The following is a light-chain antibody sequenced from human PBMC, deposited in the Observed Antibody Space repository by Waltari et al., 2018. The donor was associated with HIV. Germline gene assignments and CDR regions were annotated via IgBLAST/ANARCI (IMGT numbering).Light chain of an antibody. CDR3: ASHAGSKDV. CDR1: SSDVGAYNY. CDR2: DVT. Sequence: QSALTPPPSASGSPGQSVTISCPGPSSDVGAYNYVSWFQQHPGKAPKLMIYDVTKRPSGVPDRFSGSKSGNTASLTVSGLQAEDEADYYCASHAGSKDVFGGGTRLTVL. J-gene: IGLJ2*01. V-gene: IGLV2-8*01.